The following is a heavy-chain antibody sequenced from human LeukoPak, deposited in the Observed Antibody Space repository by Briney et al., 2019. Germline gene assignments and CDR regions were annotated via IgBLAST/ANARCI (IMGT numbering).Heavy chain of an antibody. D-gene: IGHD6-13*01. CDR3: ARVLAASGTAY. CDR1: GFTVSSNY. CDR2: IYSGVRT. J-gene: IGHJ4*02. Sequence: GGSLRLSCAASGFTVSSNYMSWVRQAPGKGLEWVSVIYSGVRTYYADSVKGRSTISRDNSKNTLYLQMNSLRVEDTAVYYCARVLAASGTAYWGQGTLVTVSS. V-gene: IGHV3-66*01.